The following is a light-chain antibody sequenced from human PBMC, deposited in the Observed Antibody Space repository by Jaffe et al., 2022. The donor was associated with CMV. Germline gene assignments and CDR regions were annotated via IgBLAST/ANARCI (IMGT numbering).Light chain of an antibody. CDR2: GAS. CDR1: QSVSNNY. V-gene: IGKV3-20*01. Sequence: EIVLTQSPGTLSLSPGERATLSCRASQSVSNNYLAWYQQNPGQGPRLLIYGASSRATGIPDRFSGGGSGTDFTLTISRLEPEDFAVYYCQQYGVSSWTFGQGTRVEIK. CDR3: QQYGVSSWT. J-gene: IGKJ1*01.